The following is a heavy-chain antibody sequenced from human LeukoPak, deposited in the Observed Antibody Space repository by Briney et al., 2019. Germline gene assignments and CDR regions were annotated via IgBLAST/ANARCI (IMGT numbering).Heavy chain of an antibody. CDR2: IYYTGST. V-gene: IGHV4-59*08. CDR1: GGSISSKY. D-gene: IGHD3-3*01. Sequence: SETLSLTCTVSGGSISSKYWSWIRHPPGKGLERIGYIYYTGSTNYNPSLKSRVTISVDTSKNQFSLKLTSVTAADTAVYYCASNNFWSGRGFDPWGQGTLVTVSS. CDR3: ASNNFWSGRGFDP. J-gene: IGHJ5*02.